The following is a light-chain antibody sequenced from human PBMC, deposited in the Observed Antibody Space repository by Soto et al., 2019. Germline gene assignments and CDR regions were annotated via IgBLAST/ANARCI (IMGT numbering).Light chain of an antibody. CDR1: QSINNW. Sequence: DIQMTQSPSSLSASVGDRVTITCRASQSINNWLAWYQQKPGIAPNLLIYTASTLESGVPSRFSGSGSGTEFALTINDLQPEDFATYYCLQYNSFSRGTFGQGTKVEIK. CDR3: LQYNSFSRGT. CDR2: TAS. V-gene: IGKV1-5*03. J-gene: IGKJ1*01.